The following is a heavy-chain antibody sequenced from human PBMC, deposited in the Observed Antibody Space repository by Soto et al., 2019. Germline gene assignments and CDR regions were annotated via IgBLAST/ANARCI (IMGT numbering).Heavy chain of an antibody. CDR2: ISAYNGNT. Sequence: QVQLVQSGAEVKKPGASVKVSCKASGYTFTSYGISWVRQAPGQGLEWMGWISAYNGNTNYAQKLQGRVTMTTDTSTSTAYTELRSLRSDDTAVYYCARAAMYYDILTAYYNNNWFDPWGQGTLVTVSS. D-gene: IGHD3-9*01. CDR1: GYTFTSYG. V-gene: IGHV1-18*01. CDR3: ARAAMYYDILTAYYNNNWFDP. J-gene: IGHJ5*02.